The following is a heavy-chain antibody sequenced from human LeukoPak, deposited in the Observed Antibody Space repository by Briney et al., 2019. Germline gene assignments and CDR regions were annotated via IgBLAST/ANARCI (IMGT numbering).Heavy chain of an antibody. CDR2: IYYSGST. CDR3: ARSYESTYYYGMDV. D-gene: IGHD3-22*01. J-gene: IGHJ6*02. CDR1: GGSISSYY. Sequence: PSETLSLTCTVSGGSISSYYWSWLRQPPGKGLEWNGYIYYSGSTNYNPSLKSRVTISVDTSKNQFSLKLSSVTAADTAVYYCARSYESTYYYGMDVWGQGTTVTVSS. V-gene: IGHV4-59*01.